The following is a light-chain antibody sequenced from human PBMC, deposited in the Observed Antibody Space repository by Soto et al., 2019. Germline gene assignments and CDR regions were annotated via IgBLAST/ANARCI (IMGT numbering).Light chain of an antibody. CDR1: QTISSW. CDR3: QHYNSYSEA. CDR2: KAS. J-gene: IGKJ1*01. Sequence: DIQMTQSPSTLSGSVGDRVTITCRASQTISSWLAGYQQKPGNAPKLLIYKASTLKSGVPSRFSGSGSGTEFTLTISSLQPDDFATYYCQHYNSYSEAFGQGTKVDIK. V-gene: IGKV1-5*03.